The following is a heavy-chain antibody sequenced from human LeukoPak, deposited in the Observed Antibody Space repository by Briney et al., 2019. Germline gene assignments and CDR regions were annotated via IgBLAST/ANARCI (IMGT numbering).Heavy chain of an antibody. J-gene: IGHJ4*02. D-gene: IGHD6-13*01. CDR3: ARDPGTAAGYFDY. Sequence: SETLSLICTVSGGSISSDRFYWTRVRQPAGKGLEWIGYIYYSGSTNYNPSLKSRVTISVDTSKNQFSLKLSSVTAADTAVYYCARDPGTAAGYFDYWGQGTLVTVSS. CDR2: IYYSGST. V-gene: IGHV4-61*10. CDR1: GGSISSDRFY.